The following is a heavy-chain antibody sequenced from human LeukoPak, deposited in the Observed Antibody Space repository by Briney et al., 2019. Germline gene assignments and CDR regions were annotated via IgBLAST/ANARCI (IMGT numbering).Heavy chain of an antibody. CDR2: ICSSSSTI. CDR1: GFTFSSYS. D-gene: IGHD6-13*01. V-gene: IGHV3-48*01. J-gene: IGHJ4*02. CDR3: AKDGMASSWVYYFDY. Sequence: GGSLRLSCAASGFTFSSYSMNWVRQAPGKGLEWVSYICSSSSTIYYADSVKGRFTISRDNSKNTVYLQMNSLRAEDTAVYYCAKDGMASSWVYYFDYWGQGTLVTVSS.